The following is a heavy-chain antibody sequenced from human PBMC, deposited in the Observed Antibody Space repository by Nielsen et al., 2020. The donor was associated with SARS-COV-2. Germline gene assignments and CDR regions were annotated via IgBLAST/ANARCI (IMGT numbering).Heavy chain of an antibody. J-gene: IGHJ4*02. Sequence: SQTLSLTCAISGDSVSSNIAAWHWIRQSPSRGLEWLGRTYYRSQWYNDYAVSVRSRITIYPDISKNQFSLRLNSVTPEDTAVYYCASFAQGSTSLYWGQGTLVTVSS. CDR1: GDSVSSNIAA. V-gene: IGHV6-1*01. CDR3: ASFAQGSTSLY. CDR2: TYYRSQWYN.